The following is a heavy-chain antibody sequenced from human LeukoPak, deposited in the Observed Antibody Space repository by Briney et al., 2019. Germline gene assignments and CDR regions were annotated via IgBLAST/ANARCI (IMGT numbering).Heavy chain of an antibody. CDR1: GGTFSGYC. CDR3: ARVGGRRGADY. D-gene: IGHD3-16*01. V-gene: IGHV4-34*01. J-gene: IGHJ4*02. CDR2: INHSGST. Sequence: PSETLSLACAVYGGTFSGYCWSWIRQPPGKGLEWIGEINHSGSTNYNPSLKSRVTISVDTSKNQFSLKLSSVTAADTAVYYCARVGGRRGADYGGQGTLVTVSS.